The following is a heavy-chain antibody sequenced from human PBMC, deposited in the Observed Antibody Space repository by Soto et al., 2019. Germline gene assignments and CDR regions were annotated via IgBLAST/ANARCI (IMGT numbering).Heavy chain of an antibody. CDR1: GFTFSSYS. CDR3: ARGRDDYIWGSYRPSFDY. Sequence: GGSLRLSCAASGFTFSSYSMNWVRQAPGKGLEWVSYISSSSSTIYYADSVKGRFTISRDNAKNSLYLQMNSLRAEDTAVYYCARGRDDYIWGSYRPSFDYWGQGTLVTVSS. CDR2: ISSSSSTI. J-gene: IGHJ4*02. V-gene: IGHV3-48*01. D-gene: IGHD3-16*02.